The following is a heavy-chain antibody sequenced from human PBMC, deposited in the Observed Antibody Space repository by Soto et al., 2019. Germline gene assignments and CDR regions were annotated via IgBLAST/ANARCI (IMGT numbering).Heavy chain of an antibody. D-gene: IGHD2-21*02. V-gene: IGHV1-18*01. J-gene: IGHJ4*02. CDR3: ARGGHIAVVTASFDY. Sequence: GASVKVSCKASGYTFTSYGISWVRQAPGQGLEWMGWISAYNGNTNYAQKFLGRVTMTRDTSTSTVFMELSSLRSADTAVYYCARGGHIAVVTASFDYWGQGTLVTVSS. CDR2: ISAYNGNT. CDR1: GYTFTSYG.